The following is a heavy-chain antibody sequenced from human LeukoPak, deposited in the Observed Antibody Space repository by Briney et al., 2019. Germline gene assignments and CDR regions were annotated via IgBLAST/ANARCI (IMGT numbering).Heavy chain of an antibody. D-gene: IGHD3-16*01. CDR3: ARGLDYYYYYMDV. J-gene: IGHJ6*03. CDR2: ISGSGGST. CDR1: GFTFSGYY. V-gene: IGHV3-11*04. Sequence: GGSLRLSCAASGFTFSGYYMSWIRQAPGKGLEWVSAISGSGGSTYYADSVKGRFTISRDNAKNSLYLQMNSLRAEDTAVYYCARGLDYYYYYMDVWGKGTTVTISS.